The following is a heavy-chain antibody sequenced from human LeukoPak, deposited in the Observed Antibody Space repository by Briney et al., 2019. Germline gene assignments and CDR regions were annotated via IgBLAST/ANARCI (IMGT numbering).Heavy chain of an antibody. D-gene: IGHD5-18*01. CDR1: GDSISTYH. V-gene: IGHV4-59*01. J-gene: IGHJ4*02. CDR3: ARDKRHSYGRYFDH. CDR2: MQSTGNS. Sequence: SETLSLTCNVSGDSISTYHWNWIRKPPGRGLEWIGYMQSTGNSNYNPSLKSRVSMSVDTSKNRIVLNLSSVTAADTAVYYCARDKRHSYGRYFDHWARDCWSLSPQ.